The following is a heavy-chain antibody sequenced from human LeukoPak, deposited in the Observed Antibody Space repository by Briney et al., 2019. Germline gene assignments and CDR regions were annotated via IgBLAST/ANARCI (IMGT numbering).Heavy chain of an antibody. V-gene: IGHV3-73*01. J-gene: IGHJ5*02. CDR1: GLTFSGCA. Sequence: PGGSLRLSCAASGLTFSGCAIHWVRQSSGKGLEWVGHIDKKDNFHATAYAASVQGRFSISRDDSKNTAFLHMNSLKTEDMALYYCTRDSGTYNWLDPWGQGTLVTVSS. CDR2: IDKKDNFHAT. CDR3: TRDSGTYNWLDP. D-gene: IGHD1-26*01.